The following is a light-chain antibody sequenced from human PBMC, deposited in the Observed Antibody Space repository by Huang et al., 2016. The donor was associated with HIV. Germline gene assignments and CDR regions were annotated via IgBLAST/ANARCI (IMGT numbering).Light chain of an antibody. CDR3: QKYDSAPRT. CDR1: QGISHH. V-gene: IGKV1-27*01. CDR2: AAS. Sequence: DIQMTQSPSSLSASVGDRVTISCRASQGISHHLAWYQHKPGQAPKLLVYAASALRSGVPSRFSGTGSGTEFTLTISSLQAEDVATYFCQKYDSAPRTFGPGTKVQIK. J-gene: IGKJ3*01.